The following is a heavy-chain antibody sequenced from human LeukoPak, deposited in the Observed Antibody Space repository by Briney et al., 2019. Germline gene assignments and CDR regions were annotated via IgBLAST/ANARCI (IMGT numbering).Heavy chain of an antibody. CDR3: AKDKGSSRRNANFHH. V-gene: IGHV3-48*04. D-gene: IGHD6-13*01. CDR1: GFTFSRDS. CDR2: INGGSSPI. J-gene: IGHJ1*01. Sequence: GGSLRLSCAASGFTFSRDSMNWVRQAPGKGLEWVAYINGGSSPIYYADSVRGRFTISRDNAKNSLYLQMNSLRAEDTALYYCAKDKGSSRRNANFHHWGQGTLVTVSS.